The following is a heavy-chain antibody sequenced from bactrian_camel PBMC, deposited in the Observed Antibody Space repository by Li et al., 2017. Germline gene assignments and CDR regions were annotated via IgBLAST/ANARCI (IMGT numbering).Heavy chain of an antibody. D-gene: IGHD6*01. J-gene: IGHJ4*01. CDR1: GYTSSTNC. Sequence: DVQLVESGGDSVQAGGSLRLSCAASGYTSSTNCMGWFRQAPGKEREGVATICTGGGSTYYADSVKGRFTISQDNAKNTVYLQMNSLKPEDTAMYYCAADRRGRWYFSDVLRYRYTGQGTQVTVS. CDR2: ICTGGGST. V-gene: IGHV3S40*01.